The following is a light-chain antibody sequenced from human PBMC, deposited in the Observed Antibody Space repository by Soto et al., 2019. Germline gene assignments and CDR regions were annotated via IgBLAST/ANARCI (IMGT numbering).Light chain of an antibody. CDR1: QSVSSN. CDR2: GAS. Sequence: EIVMTQSPATLSVSPGERATLSCRASQSVSSNLAWYQQKPGQVPRLLIYGASTRATGIPARFSGSGSETEFTLTISSLQSEDFAVYYCQQYNNWPFTFGPGTKVDIK. V-gene: IGKV3D-15*01. CDR3: QQYNNWPFT. J-gene: IGKJ3*01.